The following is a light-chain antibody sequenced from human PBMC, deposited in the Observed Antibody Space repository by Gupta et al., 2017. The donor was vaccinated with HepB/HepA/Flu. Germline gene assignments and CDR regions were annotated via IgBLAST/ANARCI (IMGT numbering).Light chain of an antibody. V-gene: IGKV1-39*01. CDR3: QHRFNTPLS. J-gene: IGKJ2*03. CDR2: AAS. Sequence: DIQMTQSPSSLSASVGDRVTITCRASQSISNYLNWYQQKLGKAPKLLIYAASRVQSGVPSRFSGSGSGTDFTLTISRRQPEDFAIYYCQHRFNTPLSFGQGTDLDIK. CDR1: QSISNY.